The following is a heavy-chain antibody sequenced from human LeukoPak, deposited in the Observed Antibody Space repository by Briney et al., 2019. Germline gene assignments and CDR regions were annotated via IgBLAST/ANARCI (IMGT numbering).Heavy chain of an antibody. V-gene: IGHV1-58*01. J-gene: IGHJ6*04. CDR3: AACSSTSCVYYYYGMDV. CDR2: IVVGSGNT. D-gene: IGHD2-2*01. Sequence: GASVKVSCKASGFAFTSSAVQWVRQDRGQRLEWIGWIVVGSGNTNYAQKFQERVTITRDMSTSTAYMELSSLRSEDTAVYYCAACSSTSCVYYYYGMDVWGKGTTVTVSS. CDR1: GFAFTSSA.